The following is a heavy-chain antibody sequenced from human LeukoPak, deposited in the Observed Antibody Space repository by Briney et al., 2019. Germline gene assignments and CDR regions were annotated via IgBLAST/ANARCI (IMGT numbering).Heavy chain of an antibody. CDR3: ARALYCSTTGCYTGVGYNWFDP. CDR1: GGSISSGGYY. CDR2: IYHSGST. D-gene: IGHD2-2*02. Sequence: SETLSLTYTVSGGSISSGGYYWSWFRQPPGKGLEWIVYIYHSGSTYYNPSLKSRVTISVDRSKNHFSLKLSSVTAADTAVYYCARALYCSTTGCYTGVGYNWFDPWGQGTLVTVSS. J-gene: IGHJ5*02. V-gene: IGHV4-30-2*01.